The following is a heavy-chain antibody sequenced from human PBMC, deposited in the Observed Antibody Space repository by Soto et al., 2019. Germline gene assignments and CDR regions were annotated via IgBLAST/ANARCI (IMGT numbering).Heavy chain of an antibody. Sequence: SETLSLTCAVSSGSISSSNWWSWVRQPPGKGLEWIGEIYHSGITNFNPSLKSRVTISVDKSKNQFSLKLSSVTAADTAVYYWARLSHRYGYYFDYWGQGTLVTVSS. CDR1: SGSISSSNW. D-gene: IGHD5-18*01. V-gene: IGHV4-4*02. J-gene: IGHJ4*02. CDR2: IYHSGIT. CDR3: ARLSHRYGYYFDY.